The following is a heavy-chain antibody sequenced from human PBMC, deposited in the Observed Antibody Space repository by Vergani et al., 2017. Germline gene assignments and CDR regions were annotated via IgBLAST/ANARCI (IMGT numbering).Heavy chain of an antibody. Sequence: EVQLVESGGGLVKPGGSLRLSCAASGFTFSNAWMSWVRQAPGKGLEWVGRIKSKDDGGTTDYAAPVKGRFTISRADSKNTLYLQMSSLKTEDTAVYYCTTHKTDYYDSSGYYYWGQGTLVTVSS. CDR2: IKSKDDGGTT. V-gene: IGHV3-15*01. D-gene: IGHD3-22*01. CDR1: GFTFSNAW. J-gene: IGHJ4*02. CDR3: TTHKTDYYDSSGYYY.